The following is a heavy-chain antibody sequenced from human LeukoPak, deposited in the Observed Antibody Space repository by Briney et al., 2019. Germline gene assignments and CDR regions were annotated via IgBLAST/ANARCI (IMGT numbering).Heavy chain of an antibody. V-gene: IGHV3-23*01. Sequence: GGSLRLSCAASGFTFSSYAMSWVRQAPGKGLEWVSAISGSGGSTYYADSVKGRFTISRDNSKNTLYLQMNSLRAEDTAVYYCAKPGADSRGWPPLDYGGRETLATVPS. D-gene: IGHD6-19*01. CDR2: ISGSGGST. CDR1: GFTFSSYA. J-gene: IGHJ4*02. CDR3: AKPGADSRGWPPLDY.